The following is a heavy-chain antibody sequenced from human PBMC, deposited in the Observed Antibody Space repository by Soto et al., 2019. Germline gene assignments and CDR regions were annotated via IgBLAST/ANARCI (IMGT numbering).Heavy chain of an antibody. CDR2: IAWNNVKT. V-gene: IGHV3-9*01. J-gene: IGHJ3*01. CDR3: LKSNV. CDR1: AFTFEDYA. D-gene: IGHD7-27*01. Sequence: EVQLVESGGGLVQPGSSLRLSCVISAFTFEDYAMHWVRQAPGKGLEWVSSIAWNNVKTGYAESVKGRFTISRDNAKNSLYLQMNGLRTEDTASYYCLKSNVWGHGTMVTVSS.